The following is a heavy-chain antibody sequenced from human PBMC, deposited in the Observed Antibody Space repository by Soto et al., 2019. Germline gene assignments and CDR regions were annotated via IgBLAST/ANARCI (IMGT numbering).Heavy chain of an antibody. CDR3: VRGGSNYAS. J-gene: IGHJ5*02. Sequence: GGSLRLSCTASGFTFSDYWMTWVRQAPGKGLEWVARIKPDESEKKYADSVKGRFSISRDNAKNSMYLQMDSLRGEDTAVYYCVRGGSNYASWGQGTLVTVSS. V-gene: IGHV3-7*01. D-gene: IGHD4-4*01. CDR2: IKPDESEK. CDR1: GFTFSDYW.